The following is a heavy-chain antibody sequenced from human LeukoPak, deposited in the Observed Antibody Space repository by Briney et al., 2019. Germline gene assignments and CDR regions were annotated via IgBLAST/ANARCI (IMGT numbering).Heavy chain of an antibody. J-gene: IGHJ5*02. CDR3: ARQLQPPNWFDP. V-gene: IGHV5-51*01. CDR1: GYSFTSYW. Sequence: GESLKISCKGSGYSFTSYWIGWVRQMPGKGREWMGIIYPGDSDTRYSPSFQGQVPISADKSIRTAYLQWSSLKASDTAMYYCARQLQPPNWFDPWGQRTLLTVSS. D-gene: IGHD4-11*01. CDR2: IYPGDSDT.